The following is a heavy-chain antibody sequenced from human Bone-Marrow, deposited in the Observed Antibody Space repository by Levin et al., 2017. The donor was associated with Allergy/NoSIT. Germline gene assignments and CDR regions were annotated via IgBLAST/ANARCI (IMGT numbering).Heavy chain of an antibody. CDR2: ISNSAAVI. CDR3: VRASCTGGSCYDIDY. Sequence: GGSLRLSCVGSGFNFGSYSMNWVRQAPGKGLEWISFISNSAAVIYYADSVKGRFSVSRDNAQKSLWLQMNSLRVGDTAVYYCVRASCTGGSCYDIDYWGPGTVVTVSS. J-gene: IGHJ4*02. D-gene: IGHD2-15*01. V-gene: IGHV3-48*01. CDR1: GFNFGSYS.